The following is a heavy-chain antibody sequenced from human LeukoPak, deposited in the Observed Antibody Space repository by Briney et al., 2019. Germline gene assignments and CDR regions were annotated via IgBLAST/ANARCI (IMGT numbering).Heavy chain of an antibody. CDR2: IYYTGT. J-gene: IGHJ4*02. CDR3: ASRKLGNDY. Sequence: SETLSLTCTVSGGSVSDYYWSWIRQSPGKGLEWIGYIYYTGTSYNPSLKSRVTISADTSKDQFSLNLSSVTAADTAVYYCASRKLGNDYWGQGTLVTVSS. V-gene: IGHV4-59*02. D-gene: IGHD7-27*01. CDR1: GGSVSDYY.